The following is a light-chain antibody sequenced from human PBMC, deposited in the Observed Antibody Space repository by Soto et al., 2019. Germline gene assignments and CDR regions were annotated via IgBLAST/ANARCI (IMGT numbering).Light chain of an antibody. Sequence: EIALTQSPATLSLSPGERATLSCRASQTISSYLAWYQQKPGQPPRLLIYDASNRATGIPARFSGSGSGTDFTLTISSLEPEDFAIYSCQQRSNWLTFSGGTKVEIK. J-gene: IGKJ4*01. CDR2: DAS. CDR3: QQRSNWLT. V-gene: IGKV3-11*01. CDR1: QTISSY.